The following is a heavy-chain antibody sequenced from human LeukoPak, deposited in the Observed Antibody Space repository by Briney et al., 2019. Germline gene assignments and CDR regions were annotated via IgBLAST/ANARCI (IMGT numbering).Heavy chain of an antibody. CDR1: GGSISSYY. D-gene: IGHD3-22*01. V-gene: IGHV4-59*01. CDR2: IYYSGST. CDR3: AKDGGRYYDSSGYRGDY. J-gene: IGHJ4*02. Sequence: SETLSLTCTVSGGSISSYYWSWIRQPPGKGLEWIGYIYYSGSTNYNPSLKSRVTISVDTSKNQFSLKLSSVTAADTAVYYCAKDGGRYYDSSGYRGDYWGQGTLVTVSS.